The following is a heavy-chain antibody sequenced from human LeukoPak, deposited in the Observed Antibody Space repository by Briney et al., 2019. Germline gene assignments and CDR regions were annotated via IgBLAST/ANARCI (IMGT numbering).Heavy chain of an antibody. D-gene: IGHD6-19*01. V-gene: IGHV3-23*01. CDR1: SGFA. CDR3: AKGHRSSSSFFDS. Sequence: PGGSLRLSCAAFSGFAMSWVRQAPGRGLGWGSAINGRGDDTYYPDSVKGRFTISRDNSNNTLYLQMNSLRAEDTAVYYCAKGHRSSSSFFDSWGQGILVTVSS. CDR2: INGRGDDT. J-gene: IGHJ4*02.